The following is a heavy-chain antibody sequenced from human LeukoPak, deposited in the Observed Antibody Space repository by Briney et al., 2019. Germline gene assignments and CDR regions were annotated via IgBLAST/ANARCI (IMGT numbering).Heavy chain of an antibody. D-gene: IGHD2-2*01. CDR2: INPSGGST. CDR1: GYTFTSYY. Sequence: ASVKVSCKASGYTFTSYYMHWVRQAPGQGLEWMGIINPSGGSTSYAQKFQGRVTMTRDTSTSTVYMELSSLRSEDTAVYYCARDPRGKDIVVVPAAPGMDYWGQGTLATVSS. J-gene: IGHJ4*02. V-gene: IGHV1-46*01. CDR3: ARDPRGKDIVVVPAAPGMDY.